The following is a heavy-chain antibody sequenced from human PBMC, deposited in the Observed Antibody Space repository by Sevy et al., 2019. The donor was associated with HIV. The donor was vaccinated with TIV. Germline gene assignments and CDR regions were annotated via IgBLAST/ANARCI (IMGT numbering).Heavy chain of an antibody. Sequence: GGSLRLSCAASGFTFNNYAMSWVRQAPGKGLEGKGLEWVTTISDGGGGTYYADSVRGRFTISRDNSKNTLYLQVNSLSVAYTAVYYCAKHYIHDIADGWYFDLWGRGTLVTVSS. D-gene: IGHD6-13*01. V-gene: IGHV3-23*01. CDR2: ISDGGGGT. CDR1: GFTFNNYA. J-gene: IGHJ2*01. CDR3: AKHYIHDIADGWYFDL.